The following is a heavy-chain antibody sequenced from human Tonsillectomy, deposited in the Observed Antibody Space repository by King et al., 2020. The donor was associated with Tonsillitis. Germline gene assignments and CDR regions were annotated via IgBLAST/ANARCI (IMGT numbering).Heavy chain of an antibody. CDR1: GFIFSTYE. V-gene: IGHV3-48*03. CDR2: ITSSGNAI. Sequence: VQLVESGGGLVQPGGSLRLSCAASGFIFSTYEMNWVRQAPGKGLEWVSYITSSGNAIYYADSVKGRFTISRDNAKNSLYLQMNSLRAEDTAVYYCARTPGYIYVDYWGQGTLVTVSS. CDR3: ARTPGYIYVDY. D-gene: IGHD3-16*02. J-gene: IGHJ4*02.